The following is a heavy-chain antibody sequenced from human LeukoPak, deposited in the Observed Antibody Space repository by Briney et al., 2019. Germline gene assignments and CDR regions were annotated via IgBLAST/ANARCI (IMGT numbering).Heavy chain of an antibody. CDR1: GFTFSDYY. CDR2: ISSSGSTI. Sequence: GGSLRLSCAAPGFTFSDYYMSWIRQAPGKGLEWVSYISSSGSTIYYADSVKGRFTISRDNAKNSLYLQMNSLRAEDTAVYYCARSLMNSVRPYYYYYYGMDVWGQGTTVTVSS. J-gene: IGHJ6*02. V-gene: IGHV3-11*01. CDR3: ARSLMNSVRPYYYYYYGMDV. D-gene: IGHD1-7*01.